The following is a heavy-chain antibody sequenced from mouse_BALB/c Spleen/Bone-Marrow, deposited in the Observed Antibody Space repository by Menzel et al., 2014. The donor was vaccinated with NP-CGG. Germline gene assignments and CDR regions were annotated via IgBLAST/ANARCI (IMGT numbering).Heavy chain of an antibody. CDR1: GYTFTSYW. J-gene: IGHJ1*01. Sequence: VQLVESGAELVKPGASVKLSCKASGYTFTSYWMHWVKQRPGQGLEWIREIDPSDSYTNYNQKFKGKATLTVDKSSSTAYMQLSSLTSEDSAVYYCARSRGYYDYWYFDVWGAGTTVTVSS. D-gene: IGHD2-4*01. V-gene: IGHV1-69*02. CDR3: ARSRGYYDYWYFDV. CDR2: IDPSDSYT.